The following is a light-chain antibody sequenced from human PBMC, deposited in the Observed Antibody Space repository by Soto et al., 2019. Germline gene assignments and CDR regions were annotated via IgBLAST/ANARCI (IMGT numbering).Light chain of an antibody. CDR2: EVS. CDR3: SSYTISSTLVV. V-gene: IGLV2-14*01. Sequence: QSALTQPASVSGSPGQSITISCTGTSSDVGGYNYVSWYQQHPGKAPQLMIYEVSNRPSGVSNRFAGSKSGNTASLTISGLQAEDEADYYCSSYTISSTLVVFGGGTKVTVL. CDR1: SSDVGGYNY. J-gene: IGLJ2*01.